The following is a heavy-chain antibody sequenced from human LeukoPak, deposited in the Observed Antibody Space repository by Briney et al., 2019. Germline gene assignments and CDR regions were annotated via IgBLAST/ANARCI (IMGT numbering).Heavy chain of an antibody. J-gene: IGHJ6*03. Sequence: ASVKVSCKASGYTFTSYDINWVRQATGQGLEWMGWMNPNSGNTGYAQKFQGRVTITRNTSISTAYMELSSLRSEDTAVYYCARGISYYDFWSGLLTGSGPYYMDVWGKGTTVTVSS. V-gene: IGHV1-8*03. CDR1: GYTFTSYD. CDR3: ARGISYYDFWSGLLTGSGPYYMDV. CDR2: MNPNSGNT. D-gene: IGHD3-3*01.